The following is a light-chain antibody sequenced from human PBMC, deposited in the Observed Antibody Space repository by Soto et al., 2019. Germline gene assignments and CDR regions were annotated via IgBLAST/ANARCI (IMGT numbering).Light chain of an antibody. CDR1: QSVSSGY. J-gene: IGKJ4*01. CDR2: GAS. CDR3: HQYASSPLT. Sequence: EIVLTQSPGTLSLSPWEIATLSCRASQSVSSGYLAWYQQKRGLAPRLVIFGASSRATGIPDRFSGSGSGTDFTLTISRLEPEDFAVYYCHQYASSPLTFGGGTKVDIK. V-gene: IGKV3-20*01.